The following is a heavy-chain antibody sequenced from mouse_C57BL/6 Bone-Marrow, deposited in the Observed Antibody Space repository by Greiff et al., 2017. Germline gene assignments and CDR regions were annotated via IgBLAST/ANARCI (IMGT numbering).Heavy chain of an antibody. CDR2: IWRGGST. V-gene: IGHV2-5*01. D-gene: IGHD1-1*01. CDR1: GFSLTRYG. J-gene: IGHJ1*03. Sequence: QVQLKQSGPGLVQPSQSLSITCTVSGFSLTRYGVHWVRQSPGKGLAWLGLIWRGGSTDSNAAFMSRLSITKDNSKSQVFFKMNSLQADYTAIYYCAKSPSDYYGRYFDVWGTGTTVTGSS. CDR3: AKSPSDYYGRYFDV.